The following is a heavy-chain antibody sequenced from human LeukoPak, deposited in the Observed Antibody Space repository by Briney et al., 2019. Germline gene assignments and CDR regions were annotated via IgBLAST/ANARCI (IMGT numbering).Heavy chain of an antibody. V-gene: IGHV1-2*02. J-gene: IGHJ4*02. Sequence: ASLKVSCKASGYTFTGYYMHWVRQAPGQGLEWMGWINPNSGGTNYAQKFQGRVTMTRDTSISTAYMELSRLRSDDTAVYYCARTRSTQLPFDYWGQGTLVTVSS. CDR2: INPNSGGT. CDR3: ARTRSTQLPFDY. D-gene: IGHD5-24*01. CDR1: GYTFTGYY.